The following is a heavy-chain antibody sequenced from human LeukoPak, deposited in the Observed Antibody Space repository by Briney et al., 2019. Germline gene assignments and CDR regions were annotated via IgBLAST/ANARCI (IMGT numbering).Heavy chain of an antibody. CDR1: GYTFTSYY. CDR3: ARDPLAAAGTYRYYYYMDV. D-gene: IGHD6-13*01. CDR2: INPSDGST. Sequence: ASVKVSCKASGYTFTSYYMLWVRRAPGQGLEWMGIINPSDGSTFYAQKFQGRVTMTRDTSTSTVYMEVSSLRSEDTAVYYCARDPLAAAGTYRYYYYMDVWGKGTTVTVSS. V-gene: IGHV1-46*01. J-gene: IGHJ6*03.